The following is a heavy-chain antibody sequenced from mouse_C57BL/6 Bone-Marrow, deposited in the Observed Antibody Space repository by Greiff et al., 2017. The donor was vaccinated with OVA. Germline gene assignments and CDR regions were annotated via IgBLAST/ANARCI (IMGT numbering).Heavy chain of an antibody. Sequence: RVESGASVKIPCKASGYTFTDYNMDWVKQSHGKSLEWIGDINPNNGGTIYNQKFKGKATLTVDKSSSTAYMELRSLTSEDTAVYYCARGGYGRVDYWGQGTSVTVSS. CDR3: ARGGYGRVDY. V-gene: IGHV1-18*01. CDR2: INPNNGGT. D-gene: IGHD2-10*02. J-gene: IGHJ4*01. CDR1: GYTFTDYN.